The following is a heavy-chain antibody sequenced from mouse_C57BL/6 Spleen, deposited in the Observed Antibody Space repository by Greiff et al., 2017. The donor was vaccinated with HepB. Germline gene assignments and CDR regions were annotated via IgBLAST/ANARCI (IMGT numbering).Heavy chain of an antibody. CDR1: GFTFSDYG. Sequence: EVKLVESGGGLVKPGGSLKLSCAASGFTFSDYGMHWVRQAPEKGLEWVAYISSGSSTIYYADTVKGRFTISRDNAKNTLFLQMTSLRSEDTAMYYCARGERYGSYAMDYWGQGTSVTVSS. J-gene: IGHJ4*01. V-gene: IGHV5-17*01. CDR3: ARGERYGSYAMDY. CDR2: ISSGSSTI. D-gene: IGHD2-2*01.